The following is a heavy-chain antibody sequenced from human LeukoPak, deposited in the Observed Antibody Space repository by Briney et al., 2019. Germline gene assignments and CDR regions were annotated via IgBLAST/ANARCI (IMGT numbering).Heavy chain of an antibody. CDR2: TYYSGTT. V-gene: IGHV4-31*03. Sequence: SETLSLTCTVSAGSISSGGYYWSWIRQHPGKGLEWIRYTYYSGTTNYNPSLKSRVTISVDTSKNQFSLKLSSVTAADTAVYYCARVWQLVRNFDYWGQGTLVTVSS. D-gene: IGHD6-6*01. CDR1: AGSISSGGYY. J-gene: IGHJ4*02. CDR3: ARVWQLVRNFDY.